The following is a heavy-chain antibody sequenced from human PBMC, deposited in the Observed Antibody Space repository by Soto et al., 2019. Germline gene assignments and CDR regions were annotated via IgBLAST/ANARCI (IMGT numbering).Heavy chain of an antibody. D-gene: IGHD1-7*01. V-gene: IGHV1-3*01. J-gene: IGHJ6*02. CDR2: INAANGNT. CDR3: WRSGVGTTGDILYNPMDV. Sequence: QVQLVQSGAEVKKPGASVQVSCKASGYTFTTYALHWVRQARGERLEWMGGINAANGNTKYSKKFQGQITITRATSPSTTYLELSILRSENPAVYYCWRSGVGTTGDILYNPMDVWGQGTTVTVSS. CDR1: GYTFTTYA.